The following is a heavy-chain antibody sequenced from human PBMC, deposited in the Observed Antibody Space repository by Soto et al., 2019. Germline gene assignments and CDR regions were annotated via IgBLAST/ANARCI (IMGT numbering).Heavy chain of an antibody. V-gene: IGHV1-69*13. J-gene: IGHJ6*02. CDR3: AGDGDYYDSSGYRTGPYYYGMDV. Sequence: ASVKVSCKASGGTFSSYAISWVRQAPGQGLEWMGGIIPIFGTANYAQKFQGRVTITADESTSTAYMELSSLRSEDTAVYYCAGDGDYYDSSGYRTGPYYYGMDVWGQGTTVTVSS. CDR2: IIPIFGTA. D-gene: IGHD3-22*01. CDR1: GGTFSSYA.